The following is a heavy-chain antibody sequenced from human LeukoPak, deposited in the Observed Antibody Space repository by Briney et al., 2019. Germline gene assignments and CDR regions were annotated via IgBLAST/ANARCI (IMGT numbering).Heavy chain of an antibody. CDR1: GFTFSSYG. Sequence: PGRSLRLSCAASGFTFSSYGMHWVRQAPGKGLEWVAVISYDGSNKYYADSVKGRFTISRDNSKNTLYLQMNGLRAEDTAVYYCAKIPMSNAFDIWGQGTMVTVSS. D-gene: IGHD2-21*01. V-gene: IGHV3-30*18. CDR2: ISYDGSNK. CDR3: AKIPMSNAFDI. J-gene: IGHJ3*02.